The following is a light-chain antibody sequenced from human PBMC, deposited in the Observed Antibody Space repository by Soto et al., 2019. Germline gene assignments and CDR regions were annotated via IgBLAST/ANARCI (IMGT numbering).Light chain of an antibody. CDR3: QQYSTSPIT. Sequence: ETVLTQSPGTLSWSPGERATLACRASQSSSSYLTWYQQRPGQAPRLLIYAASRRATGIPDRFSGSGSGTDFTLTISRLEPEDFAVYYCQQYSTSPITFGQGTRLELK. CDR1: QSSSSY. CDR2: AAS. J-gene: IGKJ5*01. V-gene: IGKV3-20*01.